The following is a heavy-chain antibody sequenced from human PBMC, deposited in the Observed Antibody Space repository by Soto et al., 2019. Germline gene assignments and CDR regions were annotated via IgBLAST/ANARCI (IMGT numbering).Heavy chain of an antibody. D-gene: IGHD6-19*01. CDR3: ARDWGSSGWPN. Sequence: SETLSLTCTVSGHSLSSGGYYWSWIRQHPGKGLEWVGYIYFTGSTLYNPSLKSRLAMSLDTSKNQFSLKLGSATAADTAIYYCARDWGSSGWPNWGPGTLVTV. V-gene: IGHV4-31*03. CDR2: IYFTGST. CDR1: GHSLSSGGYY. J-gene: IGHJ4*02.